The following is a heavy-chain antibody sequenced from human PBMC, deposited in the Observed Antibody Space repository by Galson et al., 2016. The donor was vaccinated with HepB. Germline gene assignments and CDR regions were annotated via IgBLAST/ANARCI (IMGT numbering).Heavy chain of an antibody. CDR2: LSYGGINQ. CDR1: GLTFSSYG. J-gene: IGHJ4*02. Sequence: SLRLSCAASGLTFSSYGMHWVRQAPGKGLEWMASLSYGGINQYYADSAKGRFTISRDISKNTLYLQINTLSAEDTAIHYCVAEYHDSAGYHGFQYWGQGTLVTVSS. CDR3: VAEYHDSAGYHGFQY. D-gene: IGHD3-22*01. V-gene: IGHV3-30*03.